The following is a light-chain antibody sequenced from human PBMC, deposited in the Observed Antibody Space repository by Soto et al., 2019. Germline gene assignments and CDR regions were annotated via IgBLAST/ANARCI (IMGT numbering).Light chain of an antibody. V-gene: IGKV3-11*01. CDR3: QKYDNPSLA. CDR2: DTS. Sequence: VFTQSPATLCLSPGQRATLSCRASQTVGSYLAWFRQIPGQVPRLLIYDTSIRETGITARFSGSGSGTDFTLTISGLQPEDVATYYCQKYDNPSLAFGPGTKVDIK. J-gene: IGKJ1*01. CDR1: QTVGSY.